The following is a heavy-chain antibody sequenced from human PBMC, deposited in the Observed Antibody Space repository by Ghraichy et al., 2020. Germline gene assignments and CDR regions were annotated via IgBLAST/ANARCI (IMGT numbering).Heavy chain of an antibody. D-gene: IGHD1-7*01. CDR1: GFTFSTNY. V-gene: IGHV3-66*01. CDR3: ARCEGNFGKRFDD. Sequence: GGSLRLSCAASGFTFSTNYMSWLRQAPGKGLEWVSFINNDGNTYYADSVKGRFTISRDNSKNTLYLQMNSLRAEDTAVYYCARCEGNFGKRFDDWGQGTLGTV. CDR2: INNDGNT. J-gene: IGHJ4*02.